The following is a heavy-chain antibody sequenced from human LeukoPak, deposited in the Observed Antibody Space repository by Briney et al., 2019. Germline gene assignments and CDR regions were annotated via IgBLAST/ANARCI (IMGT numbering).Heavy chain of an antibody. V-gene: IGHV4-39*01. CDR2: IYYSGST. CDR1: GGSISSSSYY. J-gene: IGHJ4*02. CDR3: AGPLLTYYSDSSAYS. D-gene: IGHD3-22*01. Sequence: SETLSLTCTVSGGSISSSSYYWGWIRQPPGKGLEWIGIIYYSGSTSYNPSLKSRVTISIDASKNQFSLKLSSVTAADTAVYYCAGPLLTYYSDSSAYSWGQGTLVTVSS.